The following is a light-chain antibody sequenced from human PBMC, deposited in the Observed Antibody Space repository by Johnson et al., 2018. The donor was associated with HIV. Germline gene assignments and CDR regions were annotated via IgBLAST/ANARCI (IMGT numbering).Light chain of an antibody. V-gene: IGLV1-51*01. Sequence: QSVLTQPPSVSAAPGQKVTIYCSGSSSNIGNNYVSWYQQFPGTAPKLLIYDNNKRPSGIPDRFSGSKSGTSATLGITGLQTGDEADYFCGTWDSSLSAGGYVFGTGTKVTVL. CDR2: DNN. CDR1: SSNIGNNY. CDR3: GTWDSSLSAGGYV. J-gene: IGLJ1*01.